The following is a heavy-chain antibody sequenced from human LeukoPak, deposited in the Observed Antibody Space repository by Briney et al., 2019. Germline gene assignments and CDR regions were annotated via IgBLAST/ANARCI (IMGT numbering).Heavy chain of an antibody. CDR2: IYHSGST. Sequence: PSETLSLTCAVSGGSISSSNWWSWVRQPPGKGLEWIGEIYHSGSTNYNPSLKSRVTISVDTSKNQFSLKLSSVTAADTAVYYCARNPRGYYYDSSGYYFDYWGQGTLVTVSS. CDR1: GGSISSSNW. D-gene: IGHD3-22*01. J-gene: IGHJ4*02. CDR3: ARNPRGYYYDSSGYYFDY. V-gene: IGHV4-4*02.